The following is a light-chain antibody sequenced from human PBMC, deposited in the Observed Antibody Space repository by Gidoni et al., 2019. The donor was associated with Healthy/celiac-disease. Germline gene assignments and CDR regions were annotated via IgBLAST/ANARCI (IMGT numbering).Light chain of an antibody. CDR1: SSNTGAGYD. CDR2: GNS. CDR3: QSYDSSLSGSV. V-gene: IGLV1-40*01. Sequence: QSVLTQPPSVSGAPGQMVTIPCTGSSSNTGAGYDVHWYQQLPGTAPKLLIYGNSNRPSGVPDRFSGSKSGTSASLAISGLQAEDEADYYCQSYDSSLSGSVFGGGTKLTV. J-gene: IGLJ3*02.